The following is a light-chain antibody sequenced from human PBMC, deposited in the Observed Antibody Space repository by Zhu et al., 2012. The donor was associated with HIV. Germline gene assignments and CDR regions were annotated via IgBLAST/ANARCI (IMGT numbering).Light chain of an antibody. CDR1: QSISSL. CDR2: RAS. Sequence: DIQMTQSPSTLSASVGDRVTMTCRASQSISSLLVWYQQKPGTAPNLLIYRASTLESGVPSRFSGSGSGTEFTLTISSLQPDDFATYYCQHYSTYPWTFGQGTKLEIK. J-gene: IGKJ2*02. V-gene: IGKV1-5*03. CDR3: QHYSTYPWT.